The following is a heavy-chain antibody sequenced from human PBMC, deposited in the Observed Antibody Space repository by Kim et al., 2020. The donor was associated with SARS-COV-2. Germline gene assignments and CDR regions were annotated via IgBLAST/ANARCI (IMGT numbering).Heavy chain of an antibody. CDR1: GGSFSGYY. V-gene: IGHV4-34*01. Sequence: SETLSLTCAVYGGSFSGYYWSWIRQPPGKGLEWIGEINHSGSTNYNPSLKSRVTISVDTSKNQFSLKLSSVTAADTAVYYCARGAGTIQLFSFGPSRYYYYGMDVWGQGTTVTVSS. CDR3: ARGAGTIQLFSFGPSRYYYYGMDV. D-gene: IGHD5-18*01. J-gene: IGHJ6*02. CDR2: INHSGST.